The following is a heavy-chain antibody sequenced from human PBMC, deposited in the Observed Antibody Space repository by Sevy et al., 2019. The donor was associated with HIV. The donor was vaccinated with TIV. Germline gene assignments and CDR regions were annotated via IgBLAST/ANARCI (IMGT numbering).Heavy chain of an antibody. D-gene: IGHD2-2*01. CDR3: ARDSGVPAAISWFDP. CDR1: GFTFSDYY. J-gene: IGHJ5*02. V-gene: IGHV3-11*06. CDR2: ISSSSSYT. Sequence: GESLKISCAASGFTFSDYYMSWIRQAPGKGLEWVSYISSSSSYTNYADSVKGRFTISRDNAKNSLYLQMNSLRAEDTAVYYCARDSGVPAAISWFDPWGQGTLVTVSS.